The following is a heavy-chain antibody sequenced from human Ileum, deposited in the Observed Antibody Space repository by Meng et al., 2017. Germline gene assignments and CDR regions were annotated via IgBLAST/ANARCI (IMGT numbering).Heavy chain of an antibody. D-gene: IGHD2-15*01. CDR2: ISQSGST. CDR1: GGSISNGKW. CDR3: ARDRGGSYYFDY. V-gene: IGHV4-4*02. Sequence: QVQLQESGPGLVKPSGTLSLTCAVSGGSISNGKWWSWVRQPPGKGLEWIGEISQSGSTYYNPSLKSRAIMSVDTSKNHFSLKLSSVTAADTAVYYCARDRGGSYYFDYWGQGTLVTVSS. J-gene: IGHJ4*02.